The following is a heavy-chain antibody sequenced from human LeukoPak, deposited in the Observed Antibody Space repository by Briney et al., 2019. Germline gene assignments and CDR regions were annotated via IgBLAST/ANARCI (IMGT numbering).Heavy chain of an antibody. V-gene: IGHV3-23*01. Sequence: GGSLRLSCAASGFTFSSYAMSWVRQAPGKGLEWVSGISGSGGSTYYADSVKGRFTISRDNSKNTLYLQMNSLRAEDTAVYYCARDFRPIPDYDFWSGYDAFDIWGQGTMVTVSS. D-gene: IGHD3-3*01. J-gene: IGHJ3*02. CDR2: ISGSGGST. CDR1: GFTFSSYA. CDR3: ARDFRPIPDYDFWSGYDAFDI.